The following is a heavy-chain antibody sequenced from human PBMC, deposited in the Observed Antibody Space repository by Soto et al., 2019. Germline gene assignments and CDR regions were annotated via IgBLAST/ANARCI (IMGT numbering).Heavy chain of an antibody. CDR2: IYYSGST. Sequence: SETLSLSCTVSGGSISSYYWSWIRQPPGKGLEWIGYIYYSGSTNYNPSLKSRVTISVDTSKNQFSLKLSSVTAADTAVYYCARDSRVVVAAYSLLGMDVWGQGTTVTVSS. V-gene: IGHV4-59*01. J-gene: IGHJ6*02. D-gene: IGHD2-15*01. CDR1: GGSISSYY. CDR3: ARDSRVVVAAYSLLGMDV.